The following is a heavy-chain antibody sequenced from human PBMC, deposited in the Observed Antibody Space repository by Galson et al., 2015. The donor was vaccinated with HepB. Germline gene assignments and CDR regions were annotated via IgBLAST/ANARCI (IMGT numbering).Heavy chain of an antibody. V-gene: IGHV1-8*01. CDR1: GYTFTSYD. D-gene: IGHD2-2*01. Sequence: SVKVSCKASGYTFTSYDINWVRQATGQGLEWMGWMNPNSGNTGYAQKFQGRVTMTRNTSISTAYMELSSLRSEDTAVYYCARGRDRYQLLSADYWFDPWGQGTLVTVSS. CDR3: ARGRDRYQLLSADYWFDP. J-gene: IGHJ5*02. CDR2: MNPNSGNT.